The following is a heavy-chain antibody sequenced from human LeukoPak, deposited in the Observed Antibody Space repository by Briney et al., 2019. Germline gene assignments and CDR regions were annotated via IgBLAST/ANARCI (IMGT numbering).Heavy chain of an antibody. V-gene: IGHV4-39*07. CDR2: IYYSGST. CDR3: ARMRGSTYSGSYGKSNQNQKFDY. J-gene: IGHJ4*02. D-gene: IGHD1-26*01. CDR1: GGSISSSSYY. Sequence: PSETLSLTCTVSGGSISSSSYYWGWIRQPPGKGLEWIGSIYYSGSTYYNPSLKSRVTISVDTSKNQFSLKLSSVTAADTAVYYCARMRGSTYSGSYGKSNQNQKFDYWGQGTLVTVSS.